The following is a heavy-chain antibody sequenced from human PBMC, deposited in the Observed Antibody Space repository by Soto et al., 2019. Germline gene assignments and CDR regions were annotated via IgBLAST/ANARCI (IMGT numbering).Heavy chain of an antibody. CDR1: GYTFTSYT. J-gene: IGHJ4*02. Sequence: ASVKVSCKASGYTFTSYTMHWVRQAPGQGLEWMGWINAGNGNTKYSQKFQGRVTITRDTSASTAYMELSSLRSEDTAVYYCARSIVVVTALDYWGQGTLVTVSS. D-gene: IGHD2-21*02. CDR3: ARSIVVVTALDY. V-gene: IGHV1-3*01. CDR2: INAGNGNT.